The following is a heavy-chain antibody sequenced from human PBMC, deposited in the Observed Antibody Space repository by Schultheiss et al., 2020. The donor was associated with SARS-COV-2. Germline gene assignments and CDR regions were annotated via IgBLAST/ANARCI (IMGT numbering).Heavy chain of an antibody. CDR3: ARDRSIFGVVGRNWFDP. D-gene: IGHD3-3*01. CDR2: IYYSGST. CDR1: GGSISSYY. J-gene: IGHJ5*02. Sequence: SETLSLTCTVSGGSISSYYWSWIRQPPGKGLEWIGYIYYSGSTNYNPSLKSRVTMSVDTSKNQFSLKLSSVTAADTAVYYCARDRSIFGVVGRNWFDPWGQGTLVTVSS. V-gene: IGHV4-59*12.